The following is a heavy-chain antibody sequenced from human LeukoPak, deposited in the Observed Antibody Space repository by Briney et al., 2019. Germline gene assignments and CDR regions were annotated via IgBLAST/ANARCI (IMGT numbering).Heavy chain of an antibody. V-gene: IGHV4-39*02. J-gene: IGHJ4*02. CDR3: ARDRSAGTTWEPFDY. CDR1: GGSISSSSYY. D-gene: IGHD1-7*01. Sequence: SETLSLTCTVSGGSISSSSYYWGWIRQPPGKGLEWIGSIYYSGSTYYNPSLKSRVTISVDTSKNQFSLKLSSVTAADTAVYYCARDRSAGTTWEPFDYWGQGTLVTVSS. CDR2: IYYSGST.